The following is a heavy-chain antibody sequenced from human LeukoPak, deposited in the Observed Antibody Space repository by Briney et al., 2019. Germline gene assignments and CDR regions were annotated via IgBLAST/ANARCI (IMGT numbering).Heavy chain of an antibody. Sequence: GGSLRLSCAAPGFTVSSNYMTWVRQAPGKGLEWVSVIYSGGNTYYADSVKGRFTISRDNSKNTLYLQMNSLRAEDTAVYYCATHDYGRKYYFDYWGQGTLVTVSS. CDR2: IYSGGNT. J-gene: IGHJ4*02. V-gene: IGHV3-53*01. CDR1: GFTVSSNY. CDR3: ATHDYGRKYYFDY. D-gene: IGHD4-17*01.